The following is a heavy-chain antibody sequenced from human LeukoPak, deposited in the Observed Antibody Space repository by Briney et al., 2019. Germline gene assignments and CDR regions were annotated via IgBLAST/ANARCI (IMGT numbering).Heavy chain of an antibody. CDR2: ISGSGGNT. CDR3: AKDMRFDWTPYYFDY. D-gene: IGHD3-9*01. V-gene: IGHV3-23*01. CDR1: GFTFSSYA. Sequence: PGGSLRLSCAASGFTFSSYAMHWVRQAPGKGLEWVSAISGSGGNTYYADSVKGRFTIFRDNSKNTLYLQMNSLRAEDTAVYYCAKDMRFDWTPYYFDYWGQGTLVTVSS. J-gene: IGHJ4*02.